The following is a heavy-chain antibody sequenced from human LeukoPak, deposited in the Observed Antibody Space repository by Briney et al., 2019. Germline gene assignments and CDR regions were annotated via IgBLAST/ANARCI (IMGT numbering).Heavy chain of an antibody. Sequence: GGSLRLSCAASGFTFSSYEMNWVRQAPGKGLEWVAVISYDGSNKYYADSVKGRFTISRDNSKNTLYLQMNSLRAEDTAVYYCARDMRSTAVDYWGQGTPVTVSS. V-gene: IGHV3-30*04. D-gene: IGHD2-2*01. CDR2: ISYDGSNK. CDR3: ARDMRSTAVDY. J-gene: IGHJ4*02. CDR1: GFTFSSYE.